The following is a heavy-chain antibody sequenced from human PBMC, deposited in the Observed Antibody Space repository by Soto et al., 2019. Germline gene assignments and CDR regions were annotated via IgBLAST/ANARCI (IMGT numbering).Heavy chain of an antibody. Sequence: QVQLVESGGGVVQPGRSLRLSCAASGFTFSSYAMHWVRQAPGKGLEWVAVISYDGSNKYYADSVKGRFTISRDNSKNTLYLQMNSLRAEDTAVYYCARDSGSSSWPITWRNSYYYYGMDVWGQGTTVTVSS. D-gene: IGHD6-13*01. V-gene: IGHV3-30-3*01. CDR3: ARDSGSSSWPITWRNSYYYYGMDV. CDR2: ISYDGSNK. J-gene: IGHJ6*02. CDR1: GFTFSSYA.